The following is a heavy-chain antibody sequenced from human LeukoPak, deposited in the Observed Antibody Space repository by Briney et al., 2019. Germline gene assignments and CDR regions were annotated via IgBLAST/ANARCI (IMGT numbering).Heavy chain of an antibody. Sequence: SETLSLTCAVSGYSISSGYYWGWIRQPPGEGLEWIGSIYHSGSTYYNPSLKSRVTISVDTSKNQFSLKLSSVTAADTAVYYCARDLRSGNYYSDYWGQGTLVTVSS. CDR1: GYSISSGYY. J-gene: IGHJ4*02. CDR3: ARDLRSGNYYSDY. D-gene: IGHD3-10*01. CDR2: IYHSGST. V-gene: IGHV4-38-2*02.